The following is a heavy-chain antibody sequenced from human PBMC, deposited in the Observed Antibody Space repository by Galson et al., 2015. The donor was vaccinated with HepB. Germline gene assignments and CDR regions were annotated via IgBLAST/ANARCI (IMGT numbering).Heavy chain of an antibody. CDR1: GFSFSSYW. D-gene: IGHD4-11*01. Sequence: SLRLSCAASGFSFSSYWMSRVRQAPGKGLEWVASIKEDGSEKKYVDSVKGRFTISRDNAKNSLSLQMNGLRAEDTAVYHCVRDKYSLGFVRGFDMWGQGAMVTVSS. CDR3: VRDKYSLGFVRGFDM. V-gene: IGHV3-7*01. CDR2: IKEDGSEK. J-gene: IGHJ3*02.